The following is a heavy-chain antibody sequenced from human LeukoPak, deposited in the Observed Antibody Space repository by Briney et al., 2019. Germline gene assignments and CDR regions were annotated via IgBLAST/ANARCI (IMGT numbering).Heavy chain of an antibody. CDR2: IKQDGSEK. V-gene: IGHV3-7*01. CDR3: ARDRGYSSGCSPHYYYYMDV. Sequence: GGSLRLSCAASGFTFSNAWMSWVRQAPGKGLEWVANIKQDGSEKYYVDSVKGRFTISRDNAKNSLYLQMNSLRAEDTAVYYCARDRGYSSGCSPHYYYYMDVWGKGTTVTISS. D-gene: IGHD6-19*01. J-gene: IGHJ6*03. CDR1: GFTFSNAW.